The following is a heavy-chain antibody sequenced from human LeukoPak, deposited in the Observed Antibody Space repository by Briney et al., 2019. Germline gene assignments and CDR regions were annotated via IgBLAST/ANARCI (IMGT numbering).Heavy chain of an antibody. Sequence: GGSLRLSCAASGFTVSTNYMSWVRQAPGKGLEWVSVIYSGGSTYYADSVKGRFTISRDNSKNTLYLQVNSLRAEDTALYYCARRLGYCSGGTCSWGQGTLVTVSS. CDR2: IYSGGST. V-gene: IGHV3-53*01. CDR3: ARRLGYCSGGTCS. D-gene: IGHD2-15*01. J-gene: IGHJ5*02. CDR1: GFTVSTNY.